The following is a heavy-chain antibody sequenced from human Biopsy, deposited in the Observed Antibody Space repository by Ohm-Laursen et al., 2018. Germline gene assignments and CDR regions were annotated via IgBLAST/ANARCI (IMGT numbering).Heavy chain of an antibody. D-gene: IGHD2/OR15-2a*01. J-gene: IGHJ3*01. V-gene: IGHV1-69*01. CDR1: GVTFDTYA. CDR2: RIPYFNTI. Sequence: GSSVKVSCKASGVTFDTYAFGWVRQAPGQGLEWMGGRIPYFNTIYYARNFQDRAVITADRSARTTDMQLSGLSPDDTAVYSCVGGQRGPPIGVTVPGDAFDLWGPGTMVTVSP. CDR3: VGGQRGPPIGVTVPGDAFDL.